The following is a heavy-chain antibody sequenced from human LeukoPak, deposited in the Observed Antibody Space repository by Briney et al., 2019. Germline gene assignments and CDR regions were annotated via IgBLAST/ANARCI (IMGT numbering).Heavy chain of an antibody. V-gene: IGHV1-2*02. J-gene: IGHJ4*02. Sequence: GASVKVSCKASGYTFTGYYMHWVRQAPGQGLEWMGWINPNSGGTNYAQKFQGRVTMTRDTSISTAYMELSRLRSDDTAVYYCARQGGSVDTGEDYWGQGTLVTVSS. D-gene: IGHD7-27*01. CDR1: GYTFTGYY. CDR3: ARQGGSVDTGEDY. CDR2: INPNSGGT.